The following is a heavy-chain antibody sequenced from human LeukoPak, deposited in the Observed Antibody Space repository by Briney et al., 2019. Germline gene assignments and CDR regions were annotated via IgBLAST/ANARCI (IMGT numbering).Heavy chain of an antibody. CDR2: INHSGST. CDR3: ARASMVRGKTLDY. CDR1: GGSFSGYY. Sequence: SETLSLTCAVYGGSFSGYYWSWIRQPPGKGLEWIGEINHSGSTNYNPSLKSRVTISVDTSKSRFSLKLSSVTAADTAVYYCARASMVRGKTLDYWGQGTLVTVSS. V-gene: IGHV4-34*01. D-gene: IGHD3-10*01. J-gene: IGHJ4*02.